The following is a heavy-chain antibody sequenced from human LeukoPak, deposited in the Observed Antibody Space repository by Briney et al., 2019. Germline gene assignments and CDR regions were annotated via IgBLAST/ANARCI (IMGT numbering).Heavy chain of an antibody. CDR1: GFTFSSYS. J-gene: IGHJ4*02. Sequence: GGSLRLSCAASGFTFSSYSMNWVRQAPGKGLEWVAVISYDGSNKYYADSVKGRFTISRDNSKNTLYLQMNSLRAEDTAVYYCAKDEEDYYDSSGYYYDWGQGTLVTVSS. CDR2: ISYDGSNK. V-gene: IGHV3-30*18. CDR3: AKDEEDYYDSSGYYYD. D-gene: IGHD3-22*01.